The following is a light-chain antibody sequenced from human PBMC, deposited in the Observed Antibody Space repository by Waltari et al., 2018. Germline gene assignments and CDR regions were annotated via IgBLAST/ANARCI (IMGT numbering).Light chain of an antibody. CDR2: ATT. Sequence: EIVLTQSPGTLSLSPGERATLSCRASQSVGRSLAWYQQKPGRAPRLLIYATTNRATGMPDRFSASGSGTDFSLTISILEPEDFALYYCQHYVRLPVTFGQGTKVEVK. J-gene: IGKJ1*01. CDR3: QHYVRLPVT. V-gene: IGKV3-20*01. CDR1: QSVGRS.